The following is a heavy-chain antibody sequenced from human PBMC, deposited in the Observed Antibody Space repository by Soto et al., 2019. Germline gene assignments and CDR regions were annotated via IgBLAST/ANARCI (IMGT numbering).Heavy chain of an antibody. CDR3: ARSLWYGKTLKNGMDG. CDR1: GYTFTDYS. V-gene: IGHV1-2*02. D-gene: IGHD6-13*01. J-gene: IGHJ6*02. Sequence: ASVKVSCKASGYTFTDYSVHWVRQAPGQGLEWMGWISPNNGGTNYAPKFQGRVTMTRDTSVSTAYVELSGLKSDDTAVYFCARSLWYGKTLKNGMDGWGQGTTVTVSS. CDR2: ISPNNGGT.